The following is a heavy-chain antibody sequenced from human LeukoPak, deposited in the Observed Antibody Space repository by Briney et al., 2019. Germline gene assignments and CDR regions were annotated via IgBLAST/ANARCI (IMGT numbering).Heavy chain of an antibody. V-gene: IGHV1-46*01. J-gene: IGHJ6*02. CDR3: ARADYYYDTSAYLYGMDV. Sequence: GASVKVSCKASGYTFTTYYMHWVRQAPGQGLEWMGIINPSGGSTSSAQKFQGRVSMTRDTSTSTVYMELCSLRSEDTAVYYCARADYYYDTSAYLYGMDVWGQGTTVTVSS. D-gene: IGHD3-22*01. CDR1: GYTFTTYY. CDR2: INPSGGST.